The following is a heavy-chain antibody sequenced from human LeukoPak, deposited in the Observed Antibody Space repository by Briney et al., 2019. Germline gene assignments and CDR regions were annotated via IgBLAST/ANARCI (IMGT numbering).Heavy chain of an antibody. V-gene: IGHV1-69*05. J-gene: IGHJ4*02. Sequence: SVKVSCKASGYTFTVQYIHWVRQAPGQGLEWMGGIIPIFGTANYAQKFQGRVTITTDESTSTAYMELSSLRSEDTAVYYCARSSNYYDSSGPFDYWGQGTLVTVSS. CDR3: ARSSNYYDSSGPFDY. CDR2: IIPIFGTA. CDR1: GYTFTVQY. D-gene: IGHD3-22*01.